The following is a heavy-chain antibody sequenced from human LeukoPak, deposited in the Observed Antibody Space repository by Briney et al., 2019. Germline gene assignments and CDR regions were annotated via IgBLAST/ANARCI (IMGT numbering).Heavy chain of an antibody. CDR3: ARDSFPYYYDSSGYPNAFDY. V-gene: IGHV3-48*03. CDR1: GFTFSGYE. J-gene: IGHJ4*02. D-gene: IGHD3-22*01. Sequence: GGSLRLSCAASGFTFSGYEMNWVRQAPGKGLEWVSYISSSGSTIYYADSVKGRFTISRDNAKNSLYLQMNSLRAEDTAVYYCARDSFPYYYDSSGYPNAFDYWGQGTLVTVSS. CDR2: ISSSGSTI.